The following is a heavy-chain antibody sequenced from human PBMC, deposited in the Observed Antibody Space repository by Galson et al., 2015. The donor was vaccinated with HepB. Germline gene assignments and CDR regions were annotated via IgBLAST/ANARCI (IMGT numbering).Heavy chain of an antibody. CDR2: TYHSGST. Sequence: ETLSLTCTVSGYSISCGYYWGWLRQPPGKGLEWIGSTYHSGSTYSNPSLKSRVTISVATSRNQFSVKLSTVTAADTAVYYCARGDICSGGSCYPPVRIDYWGQGTLVTVSS. D-gene: IGHD2-15*01. CDR1: GYSISCGYY. CDR3: ARGDICSGGSCYPPVRIDY. J-gene: IGHJ4*02. V-gene: IGHV4-38-2*02.